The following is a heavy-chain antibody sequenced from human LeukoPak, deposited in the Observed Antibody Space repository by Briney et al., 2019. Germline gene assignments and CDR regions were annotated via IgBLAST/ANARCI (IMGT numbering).Heavy chain of an antibody. J-gene: IGHJ6*03. V-gene: IGHV3-23*01. CDR2: ISGSGGST. Sequence: PTGGSLRLSCAASGFTFSSYAMSWVRQAPGKGLEWVSAISGSGGSTYYADSVKGRFTISRDNSKNTLYLQMNSLRAEDTAVYYCAKVAKESKWLAISYYYYMDVWGKGTTVTVSS. CDR1: GFTFSSYA. CDR3: AKVAKESKWLAISYYYYMDV. D-gene: IGHD6-19*01.